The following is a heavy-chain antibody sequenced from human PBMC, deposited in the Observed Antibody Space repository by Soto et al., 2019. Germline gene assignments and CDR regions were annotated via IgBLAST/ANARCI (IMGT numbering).Heavy chain of an antibody. CDR2: IYYSGST. CDR1: GGSISSYY. J-gene: IGHJ5*02. D-gene: IGHD3-22*01. Sequence: QVHLQESGPGLVKPSETLSLTCTVSGGSISSYYWSWNRQPPGKGLEWIGYIYYSGSTNYNPSLKSRVTISVDTSKNQFSLKLSSVTAADTAVYYCARSYYYDSTESNWFDPWGQGTLVTVSS. V-gene: IGHV4-59*08. CDR3: ARSYYYDSTESNWFDP.